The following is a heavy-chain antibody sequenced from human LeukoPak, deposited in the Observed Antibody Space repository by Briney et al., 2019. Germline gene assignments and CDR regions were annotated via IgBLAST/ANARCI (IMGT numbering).Heavy chain of an antibody. CDR3: ARDSIPRITIYQGAFDI. V-gene: IGHV1-69*04. J-gene: IGHJ3*02. D-gene: IGHD3-9*01. Sequence: ASVKVSCKASGGTFSSYAISWVRQAPGQGLEWMGRIIPILGIANYAQKFQGRVTITADKSTSTAYMELSSLRSEDTAVYYCARDSIPRITIYQGAFDIWGQGTMVTVSS. CDR2: IIPILGIA. CDR1: GGTFSSYA.